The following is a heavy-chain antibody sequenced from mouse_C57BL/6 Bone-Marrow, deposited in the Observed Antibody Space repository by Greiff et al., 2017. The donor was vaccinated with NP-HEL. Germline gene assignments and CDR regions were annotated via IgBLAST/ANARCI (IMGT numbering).Heavy chain of an antibody. CDR3: TPVPLLLLRSSMDY. CDR2: IDPENGDT. J-gene: IGHJ4*01. D-gene: IGHD1-1*01. V-gene: IGHV14-4*01. Sequence: EVQLQQSGAELVRPGASVKLSCTASGFNIKDDYMHWVKQRPEQGLEWIGWIDPENGDTEYASKFQGKATITADTSSNTAYLQLSSLTSEDTAVYYCTPVPLLLLRSSMDYWGQGTSVTVSS. CDR1: GFNIKDDY.